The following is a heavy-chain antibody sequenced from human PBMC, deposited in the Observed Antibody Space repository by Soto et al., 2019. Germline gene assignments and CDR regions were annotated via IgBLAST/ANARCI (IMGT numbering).Heavy chain of an antibody. Sequence: SVKVSCKASGGTFGSQGIAWVRQAPGQGLEWMGGFIAMLGTPTYAKKVQGRATISADESLTSSYLELRSLRSEDTGVYFCARGAMANFDYWSQGTVVTVSS. CDR1: GGTFGSQG. J-gene: IGHJ4*02. CDR3: ARGAMANFDY. D-gene: IGHD5-18*01. CDR2: FIAMLGTP. V-gene: IGHV1-69*13.